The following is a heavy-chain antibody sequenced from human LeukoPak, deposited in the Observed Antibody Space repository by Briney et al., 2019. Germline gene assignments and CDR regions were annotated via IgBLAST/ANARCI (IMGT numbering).Heavy chain of an antibody. Sequence: PPETLSLTCTVSGYSISSGYYWGWIRQPPGKGLEWIGSIYHSGSTYYNPSLKSRVTISVDTSKNQFSLKLSSVTAADTAVYYCARVGYSGDYWGQGTLVTVSS. CDR1: GYSISSGYY. CDR3: ARVGYSGDY. V-gene: IGHV4-38-2*02. CDR2: IYHSGST. D-gene: IGHD1-26*01. J-gene: IGHJ4*02.